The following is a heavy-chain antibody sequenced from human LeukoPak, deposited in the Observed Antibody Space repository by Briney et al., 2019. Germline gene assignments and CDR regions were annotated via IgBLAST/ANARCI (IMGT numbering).Heavy chain of an antibody. J-gene: IGHJ4*02. V-gene: IGHV3-23*01. CDR3: AKETSMQLWNYYYFDY. CDR1: GITFSSFA. Sequence: AGGSLRLSCAVSGITFSSFAMNWVRQAPGKGLEWVSGISGTAGSTYYADSVKGRFTISRDNSKNTLYLLMSSLRVGDTAVYYCAKETSMQLWNYYYFDYWGQGALVTVSS. D-gene: IGHD3-10*01. CDR2: ISGTAGST.